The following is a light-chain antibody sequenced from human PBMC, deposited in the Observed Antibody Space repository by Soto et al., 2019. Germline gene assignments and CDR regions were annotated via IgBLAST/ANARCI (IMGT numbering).Light chain of an antibody. J-gene: IGLJ3*02. CDR2: GNS. CDR3: QSSDGSRSAL. V-gene: IGLV1-40*01. CDR1: SCNIGAGYD. Sequence: QSVLTQPPSVSGAPGQRVTISCTGSSCNIGAGYDVHWYQQLPGPAPNLLIYGNSNRPSGVPDRFSGSKSGTSASLAITGLQAEDEADYYCQSSDGSRSALFGGGTKLTVL.